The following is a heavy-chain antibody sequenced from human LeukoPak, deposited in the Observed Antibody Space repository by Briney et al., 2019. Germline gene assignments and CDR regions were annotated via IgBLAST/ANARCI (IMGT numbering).Heavy chain of an antibody. CDR2: INWNGGST. CDR3: ARDLSPPHYSDY. J-gene: IGHJ4*02. CDR1: GFTFDDYG. D-gene: IGHD2-21*01. V-gene: IGHV3-20*04. Sequence: TGGSLRLSCAASGFTFDDYGMSWVRQAPGKGLDWVSGINWNGGSTGYADSVKGRFTISRDNAKNSLYLQMNSLRAEDTALYYCARDLSPPHYSDYWGQGTLVTVSS.